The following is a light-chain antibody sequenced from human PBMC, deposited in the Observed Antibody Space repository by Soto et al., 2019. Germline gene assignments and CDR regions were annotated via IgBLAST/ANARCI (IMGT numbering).Light chain of an antibody. J-gene: IGLJ2*01. CDR2: DVS. CDR3: SSYTGSSIA. V-gene: IGLV2-14*01. Sequence: QSVLTQPASVSGSPGQSITISCSGTSSDVGGYNYVSWYQQHPGKAPKLMICDVSNRPSGVSNRFSGSKSGNTASLTISGLQAEDEADYYCSSYTGSSIAFGGGTKLTVL. CDR1: SSDVGGYNY.